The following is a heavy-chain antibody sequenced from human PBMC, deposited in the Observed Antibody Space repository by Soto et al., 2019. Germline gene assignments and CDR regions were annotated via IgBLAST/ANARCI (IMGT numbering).Heavy chain of an antibody. CDR1: GGSISSGGYY. CDR2: IYYSGST. Sequence: SETLSLTCTVSGGSISSGGYYWSWIRQHPGKGLEWIGYIYYSGSTYYNPSLKSRVTISVDTSKNQFSLKLSSVTAADTAVYYCARVLQDYDSSGYYYRPDYWGQGTLVTVSS. V-gene: IGHV4-31*03. D-gene: IGHD3-22*01. CDR3: ARVLQDYDSSGYYYRPDY. J-gene: IGHJ4*02.